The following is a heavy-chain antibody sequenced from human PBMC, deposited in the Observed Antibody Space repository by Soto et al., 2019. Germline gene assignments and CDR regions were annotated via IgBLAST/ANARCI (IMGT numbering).Heavy chain of an antibody. CDR2: ISSSSSYI. Sequence: NLGGSLRLSCAASGFTFSSYSMNWVRQAPGKGLEWVSSISSSSSYIYYADSVKGRFTISRDNAKNSLYLQMNSLRAEDTAVYYCARALGDYYYYGMDVWGQGTTVTVSS. J-gene: IGHJ6*02. CDR3: ARALGDYYYYGMDV. CDR1: GFTFSSYS. V-gene: IGHV3-21*01.